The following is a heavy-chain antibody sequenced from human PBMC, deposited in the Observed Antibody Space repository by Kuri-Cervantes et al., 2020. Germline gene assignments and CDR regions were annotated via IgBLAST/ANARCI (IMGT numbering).Heavy chain of an antibody. D-gene: IGHD4-17*01. CDR3: ASNRMTTNYYYGMDV. CDR2: ISSSGSTI. Sequence: GESLKISCAASGFTFSDYYMSWIRQAPGKGLEWVSYISSSGSTIYYADSVKGRFTISRDNSKNTLYLQMNSLRAEDTAVYYCASNRMTTNYYYGMDVWGQGTTVTVSS. J-gene: IGHJ6*02. CDR1: GFTFSDYY. V-gene: IGHV3-11*04.